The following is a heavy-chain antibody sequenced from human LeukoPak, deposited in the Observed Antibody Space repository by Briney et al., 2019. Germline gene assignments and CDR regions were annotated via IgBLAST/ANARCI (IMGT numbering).Heavy chain of an antibody. Sequence: SETLSLTCTVSGGSISSSYWSWIRQPPGKGLEWIGYLYYSRSTNYNPSLKSRVTTSVDTSKNQFSLKLSSVTAADTAVYYCARHSKIATDAFDIWGQGTMVTVSS. J-gene: IGHJ3*02. CDR3: ARHSKIATDAFDI. D-gene: IGHD3-22*01. CDR1: GGSISSSY. V-gene: IGHV4-59*08. CDR2: LYYSRST.